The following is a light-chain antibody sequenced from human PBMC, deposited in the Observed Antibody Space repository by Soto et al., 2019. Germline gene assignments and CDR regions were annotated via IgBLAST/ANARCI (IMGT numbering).Light chain of an antibody. CDR2: GAS. J-gene: IGKJ1*01. CDR1: QSVNSYS. V-gene: IGKV3-20*01. CDR3: QQYGSSPPT. Sequence: EIVLTQSPGTLSLSPGERATLSCRASQSVNSYSLAWYQRQPGQPPRLLLWGASNRATDIPYRFSGSGSGTAFTLTITSLDPEDFAVYYCQQYGSSPPTFGQGTRVEVK.